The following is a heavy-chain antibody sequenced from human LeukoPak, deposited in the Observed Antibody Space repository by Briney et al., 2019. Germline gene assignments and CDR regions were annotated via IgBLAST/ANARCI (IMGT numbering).Heavy chain of an antibody. D-gene: IGHD5-18*01. CDR2: IYYSGST. V-gene: IGHV4-59*12. Sequence: SETLSLTCAVYGGSFSVYYWSWIRQPPGKGLEWIGYIYYSGSTNYNPSLKSRVTISVDTSKNQFSLKLSSVTAADTAVYYCARGRRIQLWLRAPAFDIWGQGTMVTVSS. CDR1: GGSFSVYY. J-gene: IGHJ3*02. CDR3: ARGRRIQLWLRAPAFDI.